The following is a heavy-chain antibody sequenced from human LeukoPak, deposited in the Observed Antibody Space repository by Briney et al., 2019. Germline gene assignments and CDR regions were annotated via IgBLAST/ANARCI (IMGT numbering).Heavy chain of an antibody. V-gene: IGHV4-38-2*02. CDR2: IYHSGST. CDR3: ARDHTMGKYESSGYDY. D-gene: IGHD3-22*01. Sequence: KPSETLSLTCTVSGYSISSGYYWGWIRPPPGKGLEWIGIIYHSGSTYYNPSLKSRVTISVDTSKNQFSLKLSSVTAADTAVYYCARDHTMGKYESSGYDYWGQGTLVTVSS. J-gene: IGHJ4*02. CDR1: GYSISSGYY.